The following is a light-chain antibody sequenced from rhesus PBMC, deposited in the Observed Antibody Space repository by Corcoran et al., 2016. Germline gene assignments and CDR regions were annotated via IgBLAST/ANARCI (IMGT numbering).Light chain of an antibody. V-gene: IGKV1-22*01. CDR1: QSISRG. CDR2: KAS. Sequence: DIQMTQSPSSLSASVGDTVTITCRASQSISRGLAWYQPKPGKAPKLLFYKASTLQSGVPSRLSGSGSGTAFTLTISSLQSEDFASFYCHQYSSSPLTFGGGTKVEIK. CDR3: HQYSSSPLT. J-gene: IGKJ4*01.